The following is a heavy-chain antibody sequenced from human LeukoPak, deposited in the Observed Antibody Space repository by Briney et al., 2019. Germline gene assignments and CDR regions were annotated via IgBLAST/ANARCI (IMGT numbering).Heavy chain of an antibody. J-gene: IGHJ3*02. D-gene: IGHD3-3*01. CDR3: AKSVLRFVEFDAXXI. CDR1: GFSFSSFG. Sequence: GGSLRLSCAASGFSFSSFGIHWVRQAPGKGLEWMAVISYDGGNKYHADSVKGRFTISRDNSKNTLYLQMNSLRAEDTAVYYCAKSVLRFVEFDAXXIWGXXTMXTVSS. V-gene: IGHV3-30*18. CDR2: ISYDGGNK.